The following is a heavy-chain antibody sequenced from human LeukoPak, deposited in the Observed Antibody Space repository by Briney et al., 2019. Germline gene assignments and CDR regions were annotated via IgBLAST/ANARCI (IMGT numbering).Heavy chain of an antibody. CDR1: GYSISSGYY. D-gene: IGHD1-1*01. J-gene: IGHJ4*02. CDR2: IYHSGST. Sequence: SETLSLTCTVSGYSISSGYYWGWIRQPPGKGLEWIGNIYHSGSTYYNPSLKSQVTISVDTSKNQFSLKLSSVTAADTAVYYCASVYTSDWGQGTLVTVSS. V-gene: IGHV4-38-2*02. CDR3: ASVYTSD.